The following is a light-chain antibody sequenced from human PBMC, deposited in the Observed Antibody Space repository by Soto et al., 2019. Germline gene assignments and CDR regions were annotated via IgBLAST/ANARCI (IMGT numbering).Light chain of an antibody. CDR2: AAC. V-gene: IGKV1-9*01. J-gene: IGKJ3*01. CDR1: QGISSS. CDR3: QQNNSYPRT. Sequence: DIPLTQSPSFLSASVGDRVTITCRASQGISSSLAWYQQRPGKAPKRLIYAACTLQSGVPSRCSGSGSGTEFTLTISRLQPDDFAAYYCQQNNSYPRTFGPGTIVDFK.